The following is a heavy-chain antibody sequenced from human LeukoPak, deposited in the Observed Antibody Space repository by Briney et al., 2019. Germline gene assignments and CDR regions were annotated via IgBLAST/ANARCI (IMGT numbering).Heavy chain of an antibody. J-gene: IGHJ4*02. CDR2: IYYSGST. CDR3: ARLHDSSAYYYFDY. CDR1: GGSISSYY. V-gene: IGHV4-59*08. D-gene: IGHD3-22*01. Sequence: PSETLSLTCTVSGGSISSYYWSWIRQPPGKGLEWIGYIYYSGSTNYNPSLKSRVTISVDTSKNQFSLQLSSVPAADTAVYYCARLHDSSAYYYFDYWGQGTLVTVSS.